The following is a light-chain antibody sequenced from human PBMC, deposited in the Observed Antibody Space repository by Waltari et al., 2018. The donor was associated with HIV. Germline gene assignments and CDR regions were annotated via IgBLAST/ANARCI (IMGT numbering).Light chain of an antibody. CDR3: QSYDSSTVV. CDR1: SGRIASNY. J-gene: IGLJ2*01. Sequence: NFMLTQPPSVSESPGKTVTISCTGSSGRIASNYVQWYQQRPGSAPTTVIYEDIPRPSAVPDRFSCFIDSSANSASLTLAGRKTEDEADYYCQSYDSSTVVFGGGTKLTVL. CDR2: EDI. V-gene: IGLV6-57*02.